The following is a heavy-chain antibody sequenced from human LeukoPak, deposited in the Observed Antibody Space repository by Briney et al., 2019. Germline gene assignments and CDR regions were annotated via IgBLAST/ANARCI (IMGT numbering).Heavy chain of an antibody. CDR2: FYHSGST. Sequence: SETLSLTCTVSGGSISSGSYYWSWIRQPPGKGLEWIGYFYHSGSTNYNPSLKSRATISVDTSKNQFSLKLSSVTAADTAMYYCAIEQHDYGDHFDFWGRGTLVTVSS. V-gene: IGHV4-61*01. CDR1: GGSISSGSYY. J-gene: IGHJ4*02. D-gene: IGHD4-17*01. CDR3: AIEQHDYGDHFDF.